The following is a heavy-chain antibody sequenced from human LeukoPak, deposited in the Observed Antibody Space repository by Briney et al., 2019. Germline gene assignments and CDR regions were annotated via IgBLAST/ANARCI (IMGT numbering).Heavy chain of an antibody. V-gene: IGHV4-59*01. D-gene: IGHD2/OR15-2a*01. J-gene: IGHJ4*02. Sequence: SETLSLTCTVSGVSISSSYWSWIRQPPGKGLEWIGFIHYTGNTNHNPSLKNRVTISVDTSKNHFSLKLSSVTAADTAIYYCAKYGQYNFDYWGLGTLVTVSS. CDR2: IHYTGNT. CDR3: AKYGQYNFDY. CDR1: GVSISSSY.